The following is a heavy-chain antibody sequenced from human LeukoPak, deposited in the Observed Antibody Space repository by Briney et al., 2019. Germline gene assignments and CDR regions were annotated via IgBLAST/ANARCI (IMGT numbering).Heavy chain of an antibody. Sequence: ASVKVSCKASGYTFTSYDINWVRQATGHGLEWMGWMNPNSGNTGYAQKFQGRVTMTRNTSISIAYMELSSLRSEDTAVYYCARGTGYCTGGSCYNWFDPWGQGTLVTVSS. CDR3: ARGTGYCTGGSCYNWFDP. V-gene: IGHV1-8*01. CDR2: MNPNSGNT. D-gene: IGHD2-15*01. J-gene: IGHJ5*02. CDR1: GYTFTSYD.